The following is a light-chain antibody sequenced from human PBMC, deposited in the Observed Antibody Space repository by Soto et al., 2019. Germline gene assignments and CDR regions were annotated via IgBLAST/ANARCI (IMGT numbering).Light chain of an antibody. J-gene: IGLJ3*02. Sequence: QSVLTQPPSASGTPGQRVTISGSGPSSNIGKNNVYWYKHLPGTAPKPLICRNNQRPSGVPERFSGSSSGTSASLAISGLRSEDEADYYCAVWDASLSGWVFGGGTKLTVL. CDR3: AVWDASLSGWV. V-gene: IGLV1-47*01. CDR2: RNN. CDR1: SSNIGKNN.